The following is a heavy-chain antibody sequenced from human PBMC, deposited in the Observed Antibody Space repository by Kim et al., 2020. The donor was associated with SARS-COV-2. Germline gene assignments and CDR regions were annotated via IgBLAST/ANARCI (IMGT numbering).Heavy chain of an antibody. CDR3: TTGSSGYYYYFDY. V-gene: IGHV3-15*01. Sequence: YAAPVKGRFTTSRDDSKNTLYLQMNSLKTEDTAVYYCTTGSSGYYYYFDYWGQGTLVTVSS. D-gene: IGHD3-22*01. J-gene: IGHJ4*02.